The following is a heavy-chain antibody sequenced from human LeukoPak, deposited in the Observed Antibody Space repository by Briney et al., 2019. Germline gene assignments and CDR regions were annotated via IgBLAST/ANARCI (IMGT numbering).Heavy chain of an antibody. CDR2: INTKGET. D-gene: IGHD2-15*01. CDR3: ATSNAAKIPPFDH. Sequence: SETLSLTCTVSGVSMRAYQGSWVRQSPEKGGEWIGCINTKGETSYNPSLKRRVTTSCDTSKTQFSLRLTSVTAADTAVYHCATSNAAKIPPFDHWGQGAPVTVSS. V-gene: IGHV4-4*09. CDR1: GVSMRAYQ. J-gene: IGHJ4*01.